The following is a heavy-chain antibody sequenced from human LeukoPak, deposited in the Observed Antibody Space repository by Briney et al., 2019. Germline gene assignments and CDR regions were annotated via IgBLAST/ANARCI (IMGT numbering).Heavy chain of an antibody. CDR1: GYTFTDYT. Sequence: GASVKVSCKASGYTFTDYTINWVRQAPGQGLEWMGWINPNSGGTNYAPKFQGRITMTRDTSISTGYMELTNLRSDDTAVYYCVRISVGAARRSDLWGQGTLVTVSS. CDR2: INPNSGGT. J-gene: IGHJ5*02. D-gene: IGHD6-6*01. V-gene: IGHV1-2*02. CDR3: VRISVGAARRSDL.